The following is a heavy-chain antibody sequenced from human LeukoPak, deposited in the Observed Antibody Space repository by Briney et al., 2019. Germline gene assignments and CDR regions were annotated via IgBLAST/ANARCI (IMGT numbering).Heavy chain of an antibody. CDR1: GGSFSGYY. V-gene: IGHV4-34*01. CDR2: INHSGST. J-gene: IGHJ3*02. CDR3: GRGAPKEIQLWLRLRGVAFDI. Sequence: SETLSLTCAVYGGSFSGYYWSWIRQPPGKGLEWIGEINHSGSTNYNPSLKSRVTISVDTSKNQFSLKLNSVTAADPAVHYCGRGAPKEIQLWLRLRGVAFDIWGQGTMVTVSS. D-gene: IGHD5-18*01.